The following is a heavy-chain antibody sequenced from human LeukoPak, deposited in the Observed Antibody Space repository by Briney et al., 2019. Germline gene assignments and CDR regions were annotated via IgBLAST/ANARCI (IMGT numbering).Heavy chain of an antibody. V-gene: IGHV1-2*02. J-gene: IGHJ4*02. CDR3: ARDLGESGSVGY. D-gene: IGHD1-26*01. CDR2: INPNSGGT. Sequence: ASVKVSCKASGYTFTGYYMHWVRQAPGQGLEWMGWINPNSGGTNYAQKFQGRITMTRDTSISTAYMELSRLRSDDTAVYHCARDLGESGSVGYWGQGTLVTVSS. CDR1: GYTFTGYY.